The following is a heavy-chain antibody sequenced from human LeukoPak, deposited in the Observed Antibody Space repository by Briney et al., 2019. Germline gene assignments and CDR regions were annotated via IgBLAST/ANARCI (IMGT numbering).Heavy chain of an antibody. D-gene: IGHD3-16*01. V-gene: IGHV1-2*02. Sequence: GASVKVSCKASGYKFTDDYMHWVRQAPGQPLEFMGWINPDSGFTNYAQKFKGRVTMTRDTSISTAYLEVRSLTSDDTAVYYCAPTAEAYTSWWKVWGQGTLVTVSS. CDR2: INPDSGFT. CDR3: APTAEAYTSWWKV. J-gene: IGHJ4*02. CDR1: GYKFTDDY.